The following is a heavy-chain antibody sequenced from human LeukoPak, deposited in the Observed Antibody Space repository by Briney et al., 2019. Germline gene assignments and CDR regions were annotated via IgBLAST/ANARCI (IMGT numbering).Heavy chain of an antibody. CDR1: GYSISTGYY. V-gene: IGHV4-38-2*02. CDR3: ARRGAARQDY. CDR2: IYHSGST. Sequence: SETLSLTCTVSGYSISTGYYWDWIRQPPGEGPEWIGSIYHSGSTYYNPSLKGRVTISRDTSKNQFSLKLSSVTAADTAVYYCARRGAARQDYWGQGTLVTVSS. D-gene: IGHD6-6*01. J-gene: IGHJ4*02.